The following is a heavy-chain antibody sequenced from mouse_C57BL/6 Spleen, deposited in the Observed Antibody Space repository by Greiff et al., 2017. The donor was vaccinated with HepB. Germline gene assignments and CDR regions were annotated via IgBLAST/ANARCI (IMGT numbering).Heavy chain of an antibody. CDR1: GYAFSSYW. Sequence: QVQLQQSGAELVKPGASVKISCKASGYAFSSYWMNWVKQRPGKGLEWIGQIYPGDGDTNYNGEFKGKATLTADKSSSTAYMQLSSLTSEDSAVYFCAREVTTVDWYFDVWGTGTTVTVSS. V-gene: IGHV1-80*01. D-gene: IGHD1-1*01. CDR2: IYPGDGDT. J-gene: IGHJ1*03. CDR3: AREVTTVDWYFDV.